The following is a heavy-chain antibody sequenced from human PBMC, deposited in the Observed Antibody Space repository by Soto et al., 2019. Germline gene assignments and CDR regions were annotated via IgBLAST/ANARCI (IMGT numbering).Heavy chain of an antibody. CDR2: ISGSGGST. V-gene: IGHV3-23*01. CDR3: ANFYYWSGYYTDWFDP. D-gene: IGHD3-3*01. J-gene: IGHJ5*02. Sequence: PGGSLRLSCAASGFPFSSYAMSWVRQAPGKGLEWVSAISGSGGSTYYADSVKGRFTISRDNSKNTLYLQMNSLRAEDTAVYYCANFYYWSGYYTDWFDPWGQGTLVTVSS. CDR1: GFPFSSYA.